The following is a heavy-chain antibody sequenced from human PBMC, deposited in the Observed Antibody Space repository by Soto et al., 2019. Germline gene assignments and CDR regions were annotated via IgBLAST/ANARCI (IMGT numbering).Heavy chain of an antibody. CDR2: ISAYNGNT. J-gene: IGHJ6*02. V-gene: IGHV1-18*01. Sequence: ASVKVSCKASGYTFTSYGISWLRQAPGQGLEWMGWISAYNGNTNYAQKLQGRVTMTTDTSTSTAYMELRSLRSDDTAVYYCARGPGDPEYYYYGMDVWGQGTTVTVSS. CDR1: GYTFTSYG. CDR3: ARGPGDPEYYYYGMDV.